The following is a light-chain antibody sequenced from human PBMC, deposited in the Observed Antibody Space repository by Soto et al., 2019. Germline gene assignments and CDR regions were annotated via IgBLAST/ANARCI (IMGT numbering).Light chain of an antibody. CDR1: QSISNY. CDR3: QQYNNWPPWT. Sequence: EIVVTQSPATLSLSPGERATLSCRASQSISNYLAWYQHKPGQAPRLLIYGASTRATGIPARFSGSGSGTEFTLTISSLQSEDFAVYYCQQYNNWPPWTFGQGTKVDIK. J-gene: IGKJ1*01. CDR2: GAS. V-gene: IGKV3-15*01.